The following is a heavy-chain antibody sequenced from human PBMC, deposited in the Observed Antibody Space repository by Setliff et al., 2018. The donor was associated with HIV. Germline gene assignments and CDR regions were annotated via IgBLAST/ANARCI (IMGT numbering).Heavy chain of an antibody. J-gene: IGHJ3*02. V-gene: IGHV1-69*13. Sequence: SVKVSCKASGGTFSSYAISWVRQAPGQGLEWMGGIIPIFGTADYAQKFQGRVTITADDSTSTAYMELRSLRSDDTAVYFCARDWNYFASGSNAFDIWGQGTMVTVSS. D-gene: IGHD3-10*01. CDR2: IIPIFGTA. CDR1: GGTFSSYA. CDR3: ARDWNYFASGSNAFDI.